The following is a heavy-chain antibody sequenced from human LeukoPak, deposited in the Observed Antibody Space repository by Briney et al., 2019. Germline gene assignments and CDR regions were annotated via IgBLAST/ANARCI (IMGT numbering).Heavy chain of an antibody. CDR1: GFTFSSYS. CDR2: ISSSSSYI. Sequence: GGSLRLSCAASGFTFSSYSMNWVRQAPGKGLEWVSSISSSSSYIYYADSVKGRFTISRDNAKNSLYLQMNSLRAEDTAVYYCARNLGSCGWYLPTDYWGQGTLVTVSS. D-gene: IGHD6-19*01. V-gene: IGHV3-21*01. J-gene: IGHJ4*02. CDR3: ARNLGSCGWYLPTDY.